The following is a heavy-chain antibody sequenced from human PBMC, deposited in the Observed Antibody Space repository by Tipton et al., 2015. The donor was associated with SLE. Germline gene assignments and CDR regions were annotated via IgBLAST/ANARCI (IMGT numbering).Heavy chain of an antibody. D-gene: IGHD2-8*01. CDR1: GFTFSSYW. J-gene: IGHJ6*02. Sequence: SLRLSCVASGFTFSSYWMHWVRQAPGKGLVWVSRINNDGSSTSYADSVKGRFTVSRDNAKNTLYMQTNSLRVEDTAVYYCARGDCRVPCCSLRYCTCRMDVWGQGTPVNVSS. CDR3: ARGDCRVPCCSLRYCTCRMDV. CDR2: INNDGSST. V-gene: IGHV3-74*01.